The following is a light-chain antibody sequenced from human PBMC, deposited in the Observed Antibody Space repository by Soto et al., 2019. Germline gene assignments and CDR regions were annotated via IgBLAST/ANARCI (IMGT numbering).Light chain of an antibody. Sequence: DIVMTQSPLSLAVTPGEPASISCRSSQSLLHSNGYNYVEWYLQEPGQSPQLLIYLGSDRASGVPDGFSGSGSGTDFTLKIRRAEAVDGDVYYCMQGLSGFTFGPGTKVAIK. CDR3: MQGLSGFT. CDR1: QSLLHSNGYNY. V-gene: IGKV2-28*01. J-gene: IGKJ3*01. CDR2: LGS.